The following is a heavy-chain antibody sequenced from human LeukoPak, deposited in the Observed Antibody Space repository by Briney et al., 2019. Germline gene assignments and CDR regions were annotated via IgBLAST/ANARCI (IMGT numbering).Heavy chain of an antibody. V-gene: IGHV4-59*01. J-gene: IGHJ4*02. Sequence: PSETLSLTCTVSGGSISNYYWSWIRQPPGKGLEWIGYVHYSGSTNYNPSLETRVTISVDTSKNQFSLKLTSVTAADTAVYYCARGEWDYLFDYWGQGTLVTVSS. CDR2: VHYSGST. CDR3: ARGEWDYLFDY. CDR1: GGSISNYY. D-gene: IGHD1-7*01.